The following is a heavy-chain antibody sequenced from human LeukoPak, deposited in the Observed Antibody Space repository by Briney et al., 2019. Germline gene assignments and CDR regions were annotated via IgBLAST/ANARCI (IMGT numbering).Heavy chain of an antibody. V-gene: IGHV4-4*08. D-gene: IGHD2-15*01. CDR2: IHNSGSS. CDR1: GGSISSDY. J-gene: IGHJ4*02. Sequence: SETLSLTCTVSGGSISSDYWGWIRQPPGRRPEWIGFIHNSGSSNYNPSLKSRVTISLDTSKNQFSLQLNSVTATDTAVYYCARWGSARELDYWGQGTPVTVSS. CDR3: ARWGSARELDY.